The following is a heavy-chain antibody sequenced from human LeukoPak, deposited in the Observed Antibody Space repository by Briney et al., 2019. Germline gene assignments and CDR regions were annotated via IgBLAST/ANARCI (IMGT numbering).Heavy chain of an antibody. CDR1: GFTFSSYG. Sequence: GGSLRLSCAASGFTFSSYGMHWVRQAPGKGLGWVAFIRYDGSNKYYADSVKGRFTISRDNSKNTLYLQMNSLRAEDTAVYYCAKDPRGYSYGLFDYWGQGTLVTVSS. V-gene: IGHV3-30*02. CDR3: AKDPRGYSYGLFDY. CDR2: IRYDGSNK. D-gene: IGHD5-18*01. J-gene: IGHJ4*02.